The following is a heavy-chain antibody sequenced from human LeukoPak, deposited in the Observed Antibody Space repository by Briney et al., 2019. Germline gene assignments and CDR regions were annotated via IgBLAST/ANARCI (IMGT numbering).Heavy chain of an antibody. CDR1: GVSISSSNYD. CDR2: MYYSGST. CDR3: ARSRDDFFDY. Sequence: SETLSLTCTVSGVSISSSNYDWGWLRQPPGKGLEWIVSMYYSGSTYYNPSLKSRVSVSLNTSKNQFSLKLSSVTAADTAVYYCARSRDDFFDYWGQGTLVTVSS. J-gene: IGHJ4*02. V-gene: IGHV4-39*07.